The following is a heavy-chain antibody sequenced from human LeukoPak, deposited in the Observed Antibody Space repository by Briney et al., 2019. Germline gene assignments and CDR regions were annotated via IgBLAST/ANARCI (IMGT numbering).Heavy chain of an antibody. CDR3: AREGAVVLSNFDY. CDR2: IYYSGST. J-gene: IGHJ4*02. Sequence: SETLSLTCTVSGGSISSSSYYWGWIRQPPGKGLEWIGSIYYSGSTYYNPSLKSRVTISVDTSKNQFSLKLSSVTAADTAVYYCAREGAVVLSNFDYWGQGTLVTVSS. D-gene: IGHD4-23*01. CDR1: GGSISSSSYY. V-gene: IGHV4-39*07.